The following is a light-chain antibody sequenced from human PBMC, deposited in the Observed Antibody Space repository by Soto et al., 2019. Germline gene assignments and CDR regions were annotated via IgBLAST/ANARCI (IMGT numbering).Light chain of an antibody. CDR3: SSYTSSSTGV. J-gene: IGLJ1*01. Sequence: QSVLTQPASVSGSPGQSITISCTGTSSDVGGYNYVSWYQQHPGKAPKLMIYDVSNRPSGVSNRFSGSKSGNTASLTISGLQVEDGANYYCSSYTSSSTGVFGTGTKATAL. CDR2: DVS. V-gene: IGLV2-14*01. CDR1: SSDVGGYNY.